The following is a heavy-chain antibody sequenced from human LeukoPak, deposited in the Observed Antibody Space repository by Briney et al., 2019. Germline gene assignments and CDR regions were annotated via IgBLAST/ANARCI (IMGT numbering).Heavy chain of an antibody. Sequence: SETLSLTCTVSGGSISSGGYYWSWIRQHPGKGLEWIGYIYYSGSTYYNPSLKSRVTISVDTSKNQFSLKLSSVTAADTAVYYCARPSYGDYGFYYYGMDVWGQGTTVTVSS. J-gene: IGHJ6*02. V-gene: IGHV4-31*03. CDR2: IYYSGST. D-gene: IGHD4-17*01. CDR3: ARPSYGDYGFYYYGMDV. CDR1: GGSISSGGYY.